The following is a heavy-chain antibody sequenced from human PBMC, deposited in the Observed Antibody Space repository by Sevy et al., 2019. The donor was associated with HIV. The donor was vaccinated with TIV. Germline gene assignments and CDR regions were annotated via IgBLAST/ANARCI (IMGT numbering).Heavy chain of an antibody. Sequence: CLRLSCTTSGFTFGDFAMSWVRQAPGKGLEWVAFLKNTALGGTLDLAASVKGRFTISRDDSKGIAYLQMNDLKSEDTGVYYCTRRKGAESIFDYWGQGALVTVSS. CDR1: GFTFGDFA. V-gene: IGHV3-49*04. D-gene: IGHD1-26*01. J-gene: IGHJ4*02. CDR2: LKNTALGGTL. CDR3: TRRKGAESIFDY.